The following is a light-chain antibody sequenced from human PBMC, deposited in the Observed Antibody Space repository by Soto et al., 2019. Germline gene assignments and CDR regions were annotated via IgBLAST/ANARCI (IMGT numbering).Light chain of an antibody. CDR2: DAS. J-gene: IGKJ1*01. CDR1: QSISSW. Sequence: DIQMTNSPSTLSASVGDRVTITCRASQSISSWLAWYQQKPGKAPKLLIYDASSLESGVPSRLSGSGSGTEFTLTISSLQPDDFATYYCQQYNSYWTFGQGTKVDI. V-gene: IGKV1-5*01. CDR3: QQYNSYWT.